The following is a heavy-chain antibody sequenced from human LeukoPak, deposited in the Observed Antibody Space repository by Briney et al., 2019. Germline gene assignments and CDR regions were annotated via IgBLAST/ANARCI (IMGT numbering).Heavy chain of an antibody. CDR2: IYYSGST. D-gene: IGHD6-13*01. CDR3: ARTYSSSWYPFDY. CDR1: GGSISSYY. V-gene: IGHV4-59*12. J-gene: IGHJ4*02. Sequence: ASETLSLTCTVSGGSISSYYWSWIRQPPGKGLEWIGYIYYSGSTNYNPSLKSRVTISVDTSKNQFSLKLSSVTAADTAVYYCARTYSSSWYPFDYWGQGTLVTVSS.